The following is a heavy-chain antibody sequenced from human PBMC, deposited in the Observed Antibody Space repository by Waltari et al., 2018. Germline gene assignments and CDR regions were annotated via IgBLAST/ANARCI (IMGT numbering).Heavy chain of an antibody. J-gene: IGHJ6*03. CDR2: VIPIVGTA. V-gene: IGHV1-69*12. D-gene: IGHD3-3*01. CDR1: GGTFSSYA. CDR3: RVTIFGVVITDYYMDV. Sequence: QVQLVQSGAEVKKPGSSVKVSCKASGGTFSSYAISWVRRAPGQGLEWMGGVIPIVGTANYAQKFQGRVTITAVESTSTAYMELSSLRSEDTAVYYCRVTIFGVVITDYYMDVWGKGTTVTVSS.